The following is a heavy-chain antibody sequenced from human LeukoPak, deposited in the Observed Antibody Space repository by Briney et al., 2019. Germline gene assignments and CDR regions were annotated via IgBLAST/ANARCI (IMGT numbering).Heavy chain of an antibody. D-gene: IGHD1-26*01. V-gene: IGHV3-21*01. CDR2: ISSSSSYI. CDR1: GFTFSSYS. CDR3: ARSPRVGVTMEDY. Sequence: GGSLRLSCAASGFTFSSYSMNWVRQAPGKGLEWVSSISSSSSYIYYADSVKGRFTISRDNAKNSLYLQMNSLRAEDTAVYYCARSPRVGVTMEDYWGQGTLVTVSS. J-gene: IGHJ4*02.